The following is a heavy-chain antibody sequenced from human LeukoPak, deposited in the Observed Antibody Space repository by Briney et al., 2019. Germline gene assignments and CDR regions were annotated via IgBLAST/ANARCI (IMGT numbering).Heavy chain of an antibody. Sequence: GRSLRLSCAASGFTFSSYGMHWVRQAPGKGLEWVAVISYDGSNKYYADSVKGRFTISRDNSKNTLYLQMNSLRAEDTAVYYCAKEPYSGSQLLDYWGQGTLVTVSS. CDR1: GFTFSSYG. D-gene: IGHD1-26*01. CDR3: AKEPYSGSQLLDY. J-gene: IGHJ4*02. CDR2: ISYDGSNK. V-gene: IGHV3-30*18.